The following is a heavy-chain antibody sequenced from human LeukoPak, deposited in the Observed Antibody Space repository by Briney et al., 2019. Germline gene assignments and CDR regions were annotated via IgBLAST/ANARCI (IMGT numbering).Heavy chain of an antibody. V-gene: IGHV1-18*01. CDR3: ARDPSNSSGYHAHFDS. J-gene: IGHJ4*02. D-gene: IGHD3-22*01. Sequence: GASVKVSCKASGYTFTHHGISWVRQAPGQGLEWMGWISCYNGDTIYAQNVQDRVILTTDASTRTVYIELRNLRSDDTAMYYRARDPSNSSGYHAHFDSWGQGTLITVSS. CDR2: ISCYNGDT. CDR1: GYTFTHHG.